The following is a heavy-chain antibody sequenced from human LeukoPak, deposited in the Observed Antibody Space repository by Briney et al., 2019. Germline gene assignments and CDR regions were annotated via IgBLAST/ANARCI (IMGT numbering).Heavy chain of an antibody. V-gene: IGHV3-21*05. D-gene: IGHD2-15*01. CDR2: ISGSSSYT. CDR3: ARQEKRLSSSCPT. J-gene: IGHJ4*02. CDR1: GLTFSSYE. Sequence: AGGSLRLSCVVTGLTFSSYEMNWVRQAPGKGLEWVSYISGSSSYTDYADSVKGRFTISRDNAKNSLYLQMNSLRAEDTAVYYCARQEKRLSSSCPTWGQGTLVTVSS.